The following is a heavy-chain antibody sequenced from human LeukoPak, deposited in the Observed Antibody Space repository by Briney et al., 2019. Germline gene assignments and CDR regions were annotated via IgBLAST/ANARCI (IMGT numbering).Heavy chain of an antibody. CDR3: ARVGLRFLEWFDPYYYYGMDV. J-gene: IGHJ6*02. D-gene: IGHD3-3*01. CDR1: GFTFSSYW. V-gene: IGHV3-7*01. CDR2: IKQDGSEK. Sequence: GGSLRLSCAASGFTFSSYWMSWVRQAPGKGLEGVANIKQDGSEKYYVDSVKGRFTISRDNAKNSLYLQMNSLRAEDTAVYYCARVGLRFLEWFDPYYYYGMDVWGQGTTVTVSS.